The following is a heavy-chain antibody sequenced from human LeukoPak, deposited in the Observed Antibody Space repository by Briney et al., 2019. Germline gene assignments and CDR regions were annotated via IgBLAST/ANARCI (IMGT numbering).Heavy chain of an antibody. CDR2: ISYDGSNK. CDR3: AKDGLVVITFEWYYFDY. J-gene: IGHJ4*02. D-gene: IGHD3-22*01. CDR1: GFTFSSYA. Sequence: PGGPLRLSCAASGFTFSSYAMHWVHQAPGKGLEWVAVISYDGSNKYYADSVKGRFTISRDNSKNTLYLQMNSLRAEDTAVYYCAKDGLVVITFEWYYFDYWGQGTLVTVSS. V-gene: IGHV3-30*04.